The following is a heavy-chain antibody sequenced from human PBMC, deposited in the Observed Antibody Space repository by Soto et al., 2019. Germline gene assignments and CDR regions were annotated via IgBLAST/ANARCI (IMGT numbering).Heavy chain of an antibody. CDR2: ISGSGGST. CDR3: AKDRIFGVDALDY. D-gene: IGHD3-3*01. V-gene: IGHV3-23*01. Sequence: EVQLLESGGGLVQPGGSLRLSCVASGFTFSSYAMSWVRQAPGKGLEWVSSISGSGGSTYYADSVKGRFTISRDNSNTALYLQMNSLRAEDTALYYCAKDRIFGVDALDYWAKGTLITVSS. J-gene: IGHJ4*02. CDR1: GFTFSSYA.